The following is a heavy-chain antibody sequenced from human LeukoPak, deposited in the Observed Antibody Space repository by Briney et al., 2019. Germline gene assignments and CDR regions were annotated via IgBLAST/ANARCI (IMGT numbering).Heavy chain of an antibody. D-gene: IGHD4-17*01. Sequence: GGSLRLSCAASGFTFSSYGMHWVRQAPGKGLEWVAVIWYDGSNKYYADSVKGRFTISRDNSKNTLYLQMNSLRAEDTAVYYCASRRTVTSTDFHAFDIWGQGTVVTVSS. CDR2: IWYDGSNK. CDR1: GFTFSSYG. CDR3: ASRRTVTSTDFHAFDI. V-gene: IGHV3-33*01. J-gene: IGHJ3*02.